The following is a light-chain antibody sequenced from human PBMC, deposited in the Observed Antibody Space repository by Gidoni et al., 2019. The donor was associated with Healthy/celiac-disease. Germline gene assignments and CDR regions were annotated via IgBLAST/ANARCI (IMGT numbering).Light chain of an antibody. V-gene: IGKV1-39*01. CDR2: AAS. CDR3: QQSYSTPRT. CDR1: PSISSY. J-gene: IGKJ1*01. Sequence: DIQMTQSPSSLSASVGDRVTITCRASPSISSYLNWYQQKPGKAPKLQIYAASSLQSGVPSRFSGSGSGTDFTLTISSLQPEDFATYYCQQSYSTPRTFGQGTKVEIK.